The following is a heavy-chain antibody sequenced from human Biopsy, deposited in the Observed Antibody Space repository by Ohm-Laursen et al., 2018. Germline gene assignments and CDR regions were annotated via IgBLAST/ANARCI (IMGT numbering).Heavy chain of an antibody. CDR3: ERDGVGSYHDY. V-gene: IGHV3-11*01. CDR2: VGGSGTTI. J-gene: IGHJ4*02. Sequence: SLRLSCAASGFTFSDYYMSWIRQAPGKGVEGLSYVGGSGTTIFYADSVKGRFTVSRDNAKNSLYLQMNSLTVEDTAVYYCERDGVGSYHDYWGQGTLVTVSS. D-gene: IGHD3-16*02. CDR1: GFTFSDYY.